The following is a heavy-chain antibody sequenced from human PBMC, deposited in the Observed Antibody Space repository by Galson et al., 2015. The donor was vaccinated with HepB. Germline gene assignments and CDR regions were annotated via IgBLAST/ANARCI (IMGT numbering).Heavy chain of an antibody. CDR2: ISSSGSTI. CDR3: ARGDVDYYYYTDV. Sequence: SLRLSCAASGFTFSDYYMSWIRQAPGKGLEWVSYISSSGSTIYYADSVKGRFTISRDNAKNSLYLQMNSLRAEDTAVYYCARGDVDYYYYTDVWGKGTTVTVSS. D-gene: IGHD2-21*01. V-gene: IGHV3-11*01. J-gene: IGHJ6*03. CDR1: GFTFSDYY.